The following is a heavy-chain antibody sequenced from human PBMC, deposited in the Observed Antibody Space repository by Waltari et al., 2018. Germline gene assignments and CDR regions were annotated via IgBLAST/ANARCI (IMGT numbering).Heavy chain of an antibody. CDR1: GVSLSTSGVG. D-gene: IGHD3-16*01. CDR3: VHKHRRATSWGACDL. V-gene: IGHV2-5*02. J-gene: IGHJ3*01. CDR2: IDWDDDK. Sequence: ITLKESSPAVVKPTQNLTLTCSFSGVSLSTSGVGLGWVRQAPGKALEWLAIIDWDDDKRYSPSLESRLTMTQDTSKNQVVLTITNVGPVDTGTYFWVHKHRRATSWGACDLWGQGTVVIVSS.